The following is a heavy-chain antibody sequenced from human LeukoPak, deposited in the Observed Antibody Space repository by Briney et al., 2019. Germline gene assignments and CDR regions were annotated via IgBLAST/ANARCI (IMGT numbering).Heavy chain of an antibody. CDR2: IKQDGSEK. J-gene: IGHJ4*02. CDR1: GFTFSIYW. CDR3: ARGSPYFYGTDLDY. V-gene: IGHV3-7*01. D-gene: IGHD3-10*01. Sequence: PGGSLRLSCAASGFTFSIYWMTWVRQAPGKGLEWVANIKQDGSEKYYVDSVKGRFTISRDNAKNSLYLQMNSLRAEDTAMYYCARGSPYFYGTDLDYWGQGTLVTVSS.